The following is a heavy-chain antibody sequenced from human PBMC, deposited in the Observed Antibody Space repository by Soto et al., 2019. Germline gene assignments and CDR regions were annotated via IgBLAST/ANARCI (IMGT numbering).Heavy chain of an antibody. CDR1: GYTFTSYA. CDR2: ISAYNGNT. V-gene: IGHV1-18*01. J-gene: IGHJ4*02. CDR3: XRSGPPAGY. D-gene: IGHD3-10*01. Sequence: QVQLVQSGAEVKKPGASVKVSCKASGYTFTSYAISWVRQAPGQGLEWMGWISAYNGNTNYAQKLQGRVTMTTDTYTTTXXXXXXXXXXXXXXXXXXXRSGPPAGYWGQGTLVTVXS.